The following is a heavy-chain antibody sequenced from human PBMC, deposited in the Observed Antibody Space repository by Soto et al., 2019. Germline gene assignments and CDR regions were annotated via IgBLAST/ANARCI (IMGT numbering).Heavy chain of an antibody. D-gene: IGHD1-26*01. J-gene: IGHJ6*02. V-gene: IGHV4-39*07. CDR3: ARESRSAVGVGARTLYGMDV. CDR1: GGSISSSSYY. Sequence: SETLSLTCTVSGGSISSSSYYWGWIRQPPGKGLEWIGSIYYSGRTYYNPSLKSRVTISVDKSKSQFSLKLSSVTAADTAVYYCARESRSAVGVGARTLYGMDVWGQGTTVTVSS. CDR2: IYYSGRT.